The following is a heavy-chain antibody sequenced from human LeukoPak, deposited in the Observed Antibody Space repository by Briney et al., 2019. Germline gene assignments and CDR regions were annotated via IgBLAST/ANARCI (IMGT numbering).Heavy chain of an antibody. D-gene: IGHD3-10*01. V-gene: IGHV5-51*01. J-gene: IGHJ4*02. CDR3: ARKRPDCSKARGFFFDY. Sequence: GESLKISCQVPGYIFTNYWIGWVPQMPGKGLESIGIIYPADSDTTYSPSFQGQVTISADKSINNVYLQWSNRRASDNAMYYCARKRPDCSKARGFFFDYWGQGTLVTVSS. CDR2: IYPADSDT. CDR1: GYIFTNYW.